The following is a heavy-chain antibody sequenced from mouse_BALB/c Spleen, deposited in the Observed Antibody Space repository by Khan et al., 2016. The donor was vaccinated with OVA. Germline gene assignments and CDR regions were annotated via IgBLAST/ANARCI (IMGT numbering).Heavy chain of an antibody. V-gene: IGHV5-12-1*01. D-gene: IGHD2-3*01. CDR3: ARGYYCFDD. CDR1: AFDFSYYG. CDR2: ICSGGGGT. Sequence: EVELVESGGGLVRPGGSLKLSCAASAFDFSYYGMSWVRQTPDRRLEWVAYICSGGGGTSYPATVTGRFTISTDNAHNTLYLQMRRLKSEATAICYCARGYYCFDDWGPGTTLTVSS. J-gene: IGHJ2*01.